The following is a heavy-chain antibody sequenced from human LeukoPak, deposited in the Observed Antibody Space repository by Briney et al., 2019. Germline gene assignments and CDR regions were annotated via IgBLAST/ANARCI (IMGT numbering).Heavy chain of an antibody. J-gene: IGHJ5*02. V-gene: IGHV1-18*01. D-gene: IGHD1-1*01. CDR1: GYTFTSYG. Sequence: GASVKVSCKASGYTFTSYGISWVRQAPGQGLEWMGWISAYNGNTNYAQKLQGRVTMTTDTSTSTAYMELRSLRSDDAAVYYCARFERTQRLNWFDPWGQGTLVTVSS. CDR2: ISAYNGNT. CDR3: ARFERTQRLNWFDP.